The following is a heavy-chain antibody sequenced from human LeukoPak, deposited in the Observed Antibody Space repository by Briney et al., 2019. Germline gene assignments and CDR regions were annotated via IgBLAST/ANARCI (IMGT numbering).Heavy chain of an antibody. CDR2: INPSSGST. CDR3: ARGQGYSDSHQDH. D-gene: IGHD6-13*01. V-gene: IGHV1-46*01. Sequence: EASVKVSCKASGYTFTSYYMHWVRQAPGQGLEWVGMINPSSGSTTYAQKFQGRVAMTGDTSTYTVYMQMSSLRSEDTAVYYCARGQGYSDSHQDHWGQGTLVIVSS. J-gene: IGHJ4*02. CDR1: GYTFTSYY.